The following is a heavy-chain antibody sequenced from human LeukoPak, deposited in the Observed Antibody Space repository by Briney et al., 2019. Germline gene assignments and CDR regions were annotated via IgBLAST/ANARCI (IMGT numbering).Heavy chain of an antibody. Sequence: GGSLRLSCAASGFTFSSYAMSWVRQAPGKGLEWVSAISGSGGSTYYADSVKGRFTISRDNSKNTLYLQMNSLRAEDTAVYYCTTGPRYSSSWYVRYYYYYMDVWGKGTTVTVSS. CDR3: TTGPRYSSSWYVRYYYYYMDV. J-gene: IGHJ6*03. V-gene: IGHV3-23*01. CDR2: ISGSGGST. D-gene: IGHD6-13*01. CDR1: GFTFSSYA.